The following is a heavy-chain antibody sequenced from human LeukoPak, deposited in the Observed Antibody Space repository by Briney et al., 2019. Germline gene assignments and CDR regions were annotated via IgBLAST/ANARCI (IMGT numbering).Heavy chain of an antibody. D-gene: IGHD6-13*01. J-gene: IGHJ5*02. CDR2: IYYSGST. CDR3: ARPARQQLRLGWFDP. V-gene: IGHV4-59*08. Sequence: SETLSLTCTVSGGSISSYYWSWIRQPPGKGLEWIGYIYYSGSTNYNPSLKSRVTISVDTSKNQFSLKLSSVTAADTAVYYCARPARQQLRLGWFDPWGQGTLVTVSS. CDR1: GGSISSYY.